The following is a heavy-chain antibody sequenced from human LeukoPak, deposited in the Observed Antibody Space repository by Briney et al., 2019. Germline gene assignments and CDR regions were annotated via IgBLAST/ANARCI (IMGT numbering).Heavy chain of an antibody. CDR3: ARDIGMVRGVIITNHFNY. CDR2: ISSSSYT. D-gene: IGHD3-10*01. CDR1: GFTFSDHY. J-gene: IGHJ4*02. Sequence: PGGSLRLSCAASGFTFSDHYMSWIRQAPGKGLEWVSYISSSSYTVYADSVKGRFTISRDNAKSSLYLQMNSLRAEDTAVYYCARDIGMVRGVIITNHFNYWGQGTPVTVSS. V-gene: IGHV3-11*06.